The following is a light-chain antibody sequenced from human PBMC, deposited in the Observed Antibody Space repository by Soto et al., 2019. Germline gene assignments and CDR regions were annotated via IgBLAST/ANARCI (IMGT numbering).Light chain of an antibody. CDR2: GAS. Sequence: ERSTLSCRTSQSVSSSYLAWYQQRPGQAPRLLIYGASSRATGIPDRFSGSGSGTDFTLTISRLEPEDFAVYYCQQYGNSPRWTFGQGTKVDIK. V-gene: IGKV3-20*01. CDR3: QQYGNSPRWT. J-gene: IGKJ1*01. CDR1: QSVSSSY.